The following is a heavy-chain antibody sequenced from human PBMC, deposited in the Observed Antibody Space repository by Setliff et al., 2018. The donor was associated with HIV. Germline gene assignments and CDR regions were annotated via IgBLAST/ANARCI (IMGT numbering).Heavy chain of an antibody. Sequence: GGSLRLSCAASEFTFSSYDMHWVRQATGKGLEWVSAIGTAGDTYYPGSVKGRFTISRENAKNSLYLQMNSLRAGDTAVYYCARGQRTPAAFDIWGQGTMVTVSS. V-gene: IGHV3-13*01. J-gene: IGHJ3*02. CDR2: IGTAGDT. D-gene: IGHD2-2*01. CDR3: ARGQRTPAAFDI. CDR1: EFTFSSYD.